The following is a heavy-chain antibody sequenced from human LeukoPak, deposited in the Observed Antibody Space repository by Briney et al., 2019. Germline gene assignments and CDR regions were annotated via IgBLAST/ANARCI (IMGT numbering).Heavy chain of an antibody. J-gene: IGHJ5*01. Sequence: ASVKVSCKASGYIFINHGISWVRQAPGQGREWMGWISAYNGRTEYAPKFQDRVTMTTDTSTTTTYMELRSLTSDDTAVYYCGRWAPNPNDSWGQGTLVTVS. CDR3: GRWAPNPNDS. V-gene: IGHV1-18*01. CDR2: ISAYNGRT. CDR1: GYIFINHG.